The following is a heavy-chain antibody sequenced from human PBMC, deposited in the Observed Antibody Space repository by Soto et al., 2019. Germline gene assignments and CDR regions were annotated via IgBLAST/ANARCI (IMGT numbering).Heavy chain of an antibody. CDR3: ARGSDYNNYYTDY. V-gene: IGHV3-21*01. CDR1: GFTCIGFG. D-gene: IGHD4-4*01. J-gene: IGHJ4*02. CDR2: ISSSSGYI. Sequence: GGSMRLSCIVFGFTCIGFGMSWILQDPGKGLEWVSSISSSSGYIYYADSVKGRFTISRDNAKNSLYLQMNSLKAEDTAVYYCARGSDYNNYYTDYWGQGTMVTVSS.